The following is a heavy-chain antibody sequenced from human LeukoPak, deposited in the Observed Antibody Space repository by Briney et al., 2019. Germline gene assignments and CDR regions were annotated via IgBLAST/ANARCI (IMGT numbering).Heavy chain of an antibody. CDR3: ARNFYETTGFYYDAFDI. Sequence: GRSLRLSCAASGFTFSSYGMHWVRQAPGKGLEWVAFIRSSGSLIYYAESVKGRFTISRDNSRNSLYLQMNSLRVEDTAVYYCARNFYETTGFYYDAFDIWGQGTAVTVSS. V-gene: IGHV3-48*04. D-gene: IGHD3-22*01. J-gene: IGHJ3*02. CDR2: IRSSGSLI. CDR1: GFTFSSYG.